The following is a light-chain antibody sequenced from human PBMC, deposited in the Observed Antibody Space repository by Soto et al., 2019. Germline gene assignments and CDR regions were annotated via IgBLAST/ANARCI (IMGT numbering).Light chain of an antibody. Sequence: QSALTQPSSASGSPGQSVTISCTGTKNDIGVYDFVSWYQHHPGKAPRLIIYEVVQRPSGVPDRFSGSKSGNTASLTVSGLQAADEADYFCKSYAGSNTYVFGSGTKLTVX. V-gene: IGLV2-8*01. CDR2: EVV. CDR1: KNDIGVYDF. CDR3: KSYAGSNTYV. J-gene: IGLJ1*01.